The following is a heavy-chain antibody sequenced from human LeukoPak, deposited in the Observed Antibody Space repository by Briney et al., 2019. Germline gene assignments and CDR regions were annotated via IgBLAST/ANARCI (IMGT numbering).Heavy chain of an antibody. D-gene: IGHD3-10*01. V-gene: IGHV3-23*01. Sequence: PGGSLRLSCAASGFTFSNYAMSWVRQAPGKGLEWVSAISGSASSTYHADSVKGRFTISRDNSKNTLYLQMNSLRAEDTAVYYCAKDSGGVDDYWGQGTLVTVSS. CDR3: AKDSGGVDDY. CDR2: ISGSASST. J-gene: IGHJ4*02. CDR1: GFTFSNYA.